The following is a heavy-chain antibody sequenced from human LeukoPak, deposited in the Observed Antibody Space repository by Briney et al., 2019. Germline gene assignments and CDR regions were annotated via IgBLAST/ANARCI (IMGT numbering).Heavy chain of an antibody. D-gene: IGHD5-24*01. Sequence: PGGSLRLSCAASGFIFSNYWMIWARQAPGKGLVWVANIKEDGTETRYVDSVKGRFTISRDNAQNSLYLLMNSLSAEDTAVYYCARASKPWLPLNWGQGTLVTVSS. CDR1: GFIFSNYW. CDR3: ARASKPWLPLN. V-gene: IGHV3-7*05. CDR2: IKEDGTET. J-gene: IGHJ4*02.